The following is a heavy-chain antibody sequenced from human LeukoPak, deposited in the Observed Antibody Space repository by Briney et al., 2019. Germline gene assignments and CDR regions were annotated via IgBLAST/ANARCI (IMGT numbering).Heavy chain of an antibody. Sequence: SETLSLTCTVSGGSISSGYYYWSWIRQPAGKGLEWIGRIYTSGSTEYNPSLKSRVIISLDTSKNHFSLGLSSVTAADTAVYYCARGKGRRYCSSTSCQNGYMDVWGKGTTVTVSS. CDR1: GGSISSGYYY. D-gene: IGHD2-2*01. CDR2: IYTSGST. V-gene: IGHV4-61*02. CDR3: ARGKGRRYCSSTSCQNGYMDV. J-gene: IGHJ6*03.